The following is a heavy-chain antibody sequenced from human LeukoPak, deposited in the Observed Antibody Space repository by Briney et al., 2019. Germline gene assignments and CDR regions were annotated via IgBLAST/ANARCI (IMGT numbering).Heavy chain of an antibody. J-gene: IGHJ5*02. CDR3: ARFRTWFDP. CDR2: IYYSGST. Sequence: SETLSLTCTVSGGSISSGGYCWSWIRQHPGKGLEWIGYIYYSGSTYYNPSLKSRVTISVDTSKNQFSLKLSSVTAADTAVYYCARFRTWFDPWGQGTLVTVSS. CDR1: GGSISSGGYC. V-gene: IGHV4-31*03.